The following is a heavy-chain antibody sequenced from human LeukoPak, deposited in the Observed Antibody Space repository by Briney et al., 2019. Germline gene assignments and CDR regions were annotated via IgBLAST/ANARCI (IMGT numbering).Heavy chain of an antibody. CDR3: ARLSPYLGSGSSAFPDDF. D-gene: IGHD3-10*01. J-gene: IGHJ4*02. V-gene: IGHV4-39*01. Sequence: SETLSLTCTVSGGPIITSRYSWGWIRQPPGKGLEWIGSINYSGSTYYNPSLKSRVTISVDTSKNQFSLKLSSVTAADTAVYYCARLSPYLGSGSSAFPDDFWGQGTLVTVSS. CDR2: INYSGST. CDR1: GGPIITSRYS.